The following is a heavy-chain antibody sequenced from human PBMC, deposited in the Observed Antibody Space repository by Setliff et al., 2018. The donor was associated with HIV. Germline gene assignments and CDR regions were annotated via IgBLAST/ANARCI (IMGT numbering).Heavy chain of an antibody. CDR1: GYTFNNYY. CDR2: IIPKSGET. Sequence: ASSEVSCKASGYTFNNYYMHWVRQAPGQGPEWMGWIIPKSGETSYAEKFRGRVTMTRDTSLSTAYMELSWLTSDDTAVYYCARVVDRDYDFWSAYEYWGQGTMVTVSS. V-gene: IGHV1-2*02. J-gene: IGHJ4*02. CDR3: ARVVDRDYDFWSAYEY. D-gene: IGHD3-3*01.